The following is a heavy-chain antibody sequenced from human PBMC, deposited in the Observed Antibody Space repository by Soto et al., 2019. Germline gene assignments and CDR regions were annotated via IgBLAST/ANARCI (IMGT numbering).Heavy chain of an antibody. CDR2: ISYDGSNK. D-gene: IGHD4-17*01. CDR1: GFTFSSYA. CDR3: ARDLRGHYGP. V-gene: IGHV3-30-3*01. J-gene: IGHJ3*01. Sequence: GGSLRLSCAASGFTFSSYAMHWVRQAPGKGLEWVAVISYDGSNKYYADSVKGRFTISRDNSKNTLYLQMNSLRAEDTAMYYCARDLRGHYGPWGQGTMVTRLL.